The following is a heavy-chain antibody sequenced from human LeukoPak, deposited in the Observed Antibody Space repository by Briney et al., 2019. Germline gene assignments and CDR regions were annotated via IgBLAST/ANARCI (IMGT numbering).Heavy chain of an antibody. D-gene: IGHD2-2*01. J-gene: IGHJ3*02. Sequence: ASVKVSCKASGFTFTSSAVQWVRQARGQRLEWTGWIVVGSGNTNYAQKFQGRVTITRDMSTSTAYMELSSLRSEDTAVYYCAALSSDIVVVPAAIGAFDIWGQGTMVTVSS. CDR3: AALSSDIVVVPAAIGAFDI. V-gene: IGHV1-58*01. CDR1: GFTFTSSA. CDR2: IVVGSGNT.